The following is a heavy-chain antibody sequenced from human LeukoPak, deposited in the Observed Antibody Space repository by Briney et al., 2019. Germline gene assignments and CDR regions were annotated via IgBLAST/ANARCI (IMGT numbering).Heavy chain of an antibody. CDR3: ARTSYYYDSSGSIISPFDY. J-gene: IGHJ4*02. Sequence: GGSLRLSCAASGFTFSDYYMSWIRQAPGKGLEWGSYIRSSGSTIYYADSVKGRFTISRDNAKNSLYLQMNSLRAEDTAVYYCARTSYYYDSSGSIISPFDYWGQGTLVTVSS. CDR1: GFTFSDYY. V-gene: IGHV3-11*04. D-gene: IGHD3-22*01. CDR2: IRSSGSTI.